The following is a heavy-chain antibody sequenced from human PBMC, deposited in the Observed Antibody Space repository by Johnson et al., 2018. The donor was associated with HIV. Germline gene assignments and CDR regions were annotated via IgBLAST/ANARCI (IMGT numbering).Heavy chain of an antibody. CDR1: GFTFDDYG. J-gene: IGHJ3*02. D-gene: IGHD3-22*01. CDR3: ARRDTYYYDSTPGAFDI. CDR2: INWNGGST. Sequence: VQLLGSGGGVVRPGGSLRLSCAASGFTFDDYGMSWVRQAPGKGLEWVSGINWNGGSTGYADSVKGRFSISRDNAKNSLYLQMNSLRAEDTALYYCARRDTYYYDSTPGAFDIWGQGTMVTVSS. V-gene: IGHV3-20*04.